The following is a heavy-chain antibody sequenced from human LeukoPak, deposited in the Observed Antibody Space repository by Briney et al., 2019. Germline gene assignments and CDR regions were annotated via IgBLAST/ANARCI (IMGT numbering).Heavy chain of an antibody. CDR3: ASGLRYGGYVTYFDY. CDR2: ISYDGSNK. V-gene: IGHV3-30-3*01. CDR1: GFTSSSYW. J-gene: IGHJ4*02. Sequence: GGSLRLSCVASGFTSSSYWMTWVRHSPGKGLEWVAVISYDGSNKYYADSVKGRFTISRDNSKNTLYLQMNSLRAEDTAVYYCASGLRYGGYVTYFDYWGQGTLVTVSS. D-gene: IGHD5-12*01.